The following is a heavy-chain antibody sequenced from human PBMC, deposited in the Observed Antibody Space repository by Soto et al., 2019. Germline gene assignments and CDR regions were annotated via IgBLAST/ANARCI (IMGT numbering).Heavy chain of an antibody. D-gene: IGHD5-18*01. CDR2: INHSGST. Sequence: QVQLQQWGAGLLKPSETLSLTCAVYGGSFSGYYWSWIRQPPGKGLEWIGEINHSGSTNYNPSLKSRVTISVDTSKNQFSLKLGSVTAADTAVYYCARGIGALTTAMVMNWFDPWGQGTLVTVSS. CDR1: GGSFSGYY. CDR3: ARGIGALTTAMVMNWFDP. J-gene: IGHJ5*02. V-gene: IGHV4-34*01.